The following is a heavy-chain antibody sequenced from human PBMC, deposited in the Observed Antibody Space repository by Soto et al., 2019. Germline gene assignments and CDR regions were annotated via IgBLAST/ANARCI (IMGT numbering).Heavy chain of an antibody. CDR2: IIPIFGTA. J-gene: IGHJ4*02. D-gene: IGHD3-3*01. CDR3: ARSPDGYNWSGLDY. V-gene: IGHV1-69*01. CDR1: GGTFSSYA. Sequence: QVQLVQYGAEVKKTGSSVKVSCKASGGTFSSYAISWVRQAPGQGPEWMGGIIPIFGTANYAQKFQGRVTITADESTSTAYMELSSLRSEDTAVYYCARSPDGYNWSGLDYWGQGTLVTVSS.